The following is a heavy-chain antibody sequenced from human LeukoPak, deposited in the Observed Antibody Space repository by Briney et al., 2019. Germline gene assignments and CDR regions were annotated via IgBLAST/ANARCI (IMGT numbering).Heavy chain of an antibody. CDR1: GFTFTKAW. CDR3: TTYASGGPWFDP. J-gene: IGHJ5*02. Sequence: GGSLRLSCAASGFTFTKAWMTWVRQAPGKELEWIGRIKSNTDGGTIDYAAPVKGRFTMSRDDSTNTLYLQMNGLKIEDTAVYYCTTYASGGPWFDPWGRGTLVTVSS. CDR2: IKSNTDGGTI. V-gene: IGHV3-15*01. D-gene: IGHD3-10*01.